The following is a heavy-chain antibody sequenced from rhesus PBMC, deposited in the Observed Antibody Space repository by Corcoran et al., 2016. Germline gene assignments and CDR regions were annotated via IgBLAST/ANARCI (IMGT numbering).Heavy chain of an antibody. V-gene: IGHV4S7*01. Sequence: QLQLQESGPGLVKPSETLSLTCAVSGGSISGGYGWSWIRQPPGTGLEWIGHIFGSIGRTYYNPSLKSRVTMSTDTSKNQFSLKLSSVTAADTAVYYCARVVILQYYFDYWGQGVLVTVAS. CDR1: GGSISGGYG. CDR2: IFGSIGRT. D-gene: IGHD3-28*01. CDR3: ARVVILQYYFDY. J-gene: IGHJ4*01.